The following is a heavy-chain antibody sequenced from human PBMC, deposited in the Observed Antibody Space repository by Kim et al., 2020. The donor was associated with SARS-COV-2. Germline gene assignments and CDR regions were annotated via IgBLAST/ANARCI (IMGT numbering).Heavy chain of an antibody. V-gene: IGHV3-23*01. CDR3: AKPFLPVGAARGIGC. CDR2: ISAGGINA. J-gene: IGHJ4*02. Sequence: GGSLRLSCAASGFTFSSYGMSWVRQAPGKGLEWVSSISAGGINAYYADSVNGRFTISRDNSKNTVYLQMNSLRAEETAVDYCAKPFLPVGAARGIGCWGQGTLVTVSS. CDR1: GFTFSSYG. D-gene: IGHD1-26*01.